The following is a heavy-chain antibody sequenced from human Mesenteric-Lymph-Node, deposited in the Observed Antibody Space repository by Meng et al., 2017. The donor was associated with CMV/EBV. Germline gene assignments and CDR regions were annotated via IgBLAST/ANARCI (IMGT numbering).Heavy chain of an antibody. CDR3: ARGKVYFDY. Sequence: GESLKISCTASGFTFSSYEMNWVRQAPGKGLEWVANIREDGSEKYYVESLKGRFTISGDNAKNSLSLQLNSLRVEDTAVYYCARGKVYFDYWGQGTLVTVSS. V-gene: IGHV3-7*01. CDR1: GFTFSSYE. J-gene: IGHJ4*02. CDR2: IREDGSEK.